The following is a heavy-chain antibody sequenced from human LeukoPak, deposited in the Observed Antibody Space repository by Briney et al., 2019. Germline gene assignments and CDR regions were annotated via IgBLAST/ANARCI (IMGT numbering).Heavy chain of an antibody. CDR1: GGSISSGGYY. CDR3: ASCSSSSYWFDP. CDR2: IYYSGRT. D-gene: IGHD6-13*01. V-gene: IGHV4-31*03. Sequence: SETLSLTCTVSGGSISSGGYYWSWIRQHPGMGLGWIGYIYYSGRTYYNPSLKSRVTISVDTSKNQFSLKLSSVTAAATAVYYCASCSSSSYWFDPWGQGTLVTVSS. J-gene: IGHJ5*02.